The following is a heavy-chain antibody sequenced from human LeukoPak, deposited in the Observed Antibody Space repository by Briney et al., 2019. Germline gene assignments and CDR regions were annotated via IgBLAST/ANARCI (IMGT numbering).Heavy chain of an antibody. J-gene: IGHJ4*02. Sequence: SETLSLTCTVSGGSISSYYWSWIRQPPGKGLEWIGYIYYSGSTNYNPSLKSRVTISVDTSKNQFSLKLSSVTAADTAVYYCARDRRYYYDSSSYLDYWGQGTLVTVSS. D-gene: IGHD3-22*01. CDR2: IYYSGST. CDR1: GGSISSYY. V-gene: IGHV4-59*01. CDR3: ARDRRYYYDSSSYLDY.